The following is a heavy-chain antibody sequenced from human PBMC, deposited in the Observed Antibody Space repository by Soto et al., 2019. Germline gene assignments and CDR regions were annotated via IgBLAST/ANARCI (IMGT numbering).Heavy chain of an antibody. CDR1: GGSISNSY. CDR3: ARQRYCGGDCYQIDY. J-gene: IGHJ4*02. D-gene: IGHD2-21*02. Sequence: QVQLQESGPGLVKPSETLSPTCTVSGGSISNSYWSWIRQPPGRGLEWIGYISYSGSTRYNPSLKRRVTISEDTSKNQFSLNLSSVTAADTAVYYCARQRYCGGDCYQIDYWGQGTLVTVSS. V-gene: IGHV4-59*08. CDR2: ISYSGST.